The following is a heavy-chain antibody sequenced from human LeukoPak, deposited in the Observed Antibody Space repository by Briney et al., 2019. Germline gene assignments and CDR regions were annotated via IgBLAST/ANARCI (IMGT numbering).Heavy chain of an antibody. D-gene: IGHD6-13*01. J-gene: IGHJ6*02. Sequence: ASVKVSCKASGYTFTGYYMHWVRQAPGQGLEWMGWINPNSGGTNYAQKFPGWVTMTRDTSISTAYMELSRLRSDDTAVYYCARDWVAAAGPYYYYYGMDVWGQGTTVTVSS. CDR1: GYTFTGYY. V-gene: IGHV1-2*04. CDR3: ARDWVAAAGPYYYYYGMDV. CDR2: INPNSGGT.